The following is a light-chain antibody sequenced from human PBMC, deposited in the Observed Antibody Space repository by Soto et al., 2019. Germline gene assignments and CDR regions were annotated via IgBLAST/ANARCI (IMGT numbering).Light chain of an antibody. J-gene: IGLJ1*01. CDR3: CSYAGSYTYV. CDR2: DVT. Sequence: SALTQPPSVSGSPGQSLTISCTGTSSDIGGYNFVSWYQQYPGKAPKLMIYDVTKRPSGVPDRFSGSKSGNTASLTISGLQAEDEADYYCCSYAGSYTYVFGTGTKVTVL. CDR1: SSDIGGYNF. V-gene: IGLV2-11*01.